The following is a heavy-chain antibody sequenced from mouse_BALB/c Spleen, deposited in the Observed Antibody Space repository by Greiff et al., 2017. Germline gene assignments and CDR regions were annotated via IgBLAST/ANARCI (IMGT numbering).Heavy chain of an antibody. CDR1: GFNIKDTY. CDR2: IDPANGNT. V-gene: IGHV14-3*02. D-gene: IGHD1-1*01. Sequence: EVQLQQSGAELVKPGASVKLSCTASGFNIKDTYMHWVKQRPEQGLEWIGRIDPANGNTKYDPKFQGKATITADTSSNTAYLQLSSLTSEDTAVYYCARGGSSRPYWYFDVWGAGTTVTVSS. J-gene: IGHJ1*01. CDR3: ARGGSSRPYWYFDV.